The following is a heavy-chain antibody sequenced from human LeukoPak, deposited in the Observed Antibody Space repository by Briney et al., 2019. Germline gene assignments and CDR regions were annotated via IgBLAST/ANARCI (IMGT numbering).Heavy chain of an antibody. Sequence: SVKVSCKASRGSFSSYAISWVRQAPGQGLEWVGRIIPILGIANYAQKFQGRVTITADKSTSTAYMELSSLESEDSAVHYCARDMSMGRSRRRYYYYGMDVWGQGTTVTVSS. J-gene: IGHJ6*02. V-gene: IGHV1-69*04. CDR2: IIPILGIA. CDR3: ARDMSMGRSRRRYYYYGMDV. CDR1: RGSFSSYA. D-gene: IGHD1-1*01.